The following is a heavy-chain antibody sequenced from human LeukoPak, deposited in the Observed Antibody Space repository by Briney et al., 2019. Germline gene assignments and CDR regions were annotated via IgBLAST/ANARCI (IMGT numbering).Heavy chain of an antibody. CDR3: ARDKDA. V-gene: IGHV3-66*01. CDR1: GLTVSNNY. CDR2: IYSDGTT. J-gene: IGHJ5*02. Sequence: GSLRLSCVVSGLTVSNNYMSWVRRAPGKGLEWVSVIYSDGTTRNADSVKGRFTISRDNSKNTVYLQMDSLRAEDTAVYYCARDKDAWGRGTLVTVSS.